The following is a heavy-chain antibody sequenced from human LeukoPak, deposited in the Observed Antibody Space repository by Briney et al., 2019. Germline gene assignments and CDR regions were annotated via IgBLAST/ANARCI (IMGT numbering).Heavy chain of an antibody. Sequence: GASVKVSCKASGYTFTSSGISWVRQAPGQGLEWMGWISVYNGNTNYAQNLQGRVTMTTDTSTSTAYMELRSLRSDDTAVYYCARDLAAAGTYFDCWGQGTLVTVSS. J-gene: IGHJ4*02. V-gene: IGHV1-18*01. D-gene: IGHD6-13*01. CDR2: ISVYNGNT. CDR3: ARDLAAAGTYFDC. CDR1: GYTFTSSG.